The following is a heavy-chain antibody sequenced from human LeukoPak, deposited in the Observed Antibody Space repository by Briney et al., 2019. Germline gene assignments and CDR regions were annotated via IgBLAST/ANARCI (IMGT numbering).Heavy chain of an antibody. V-gene: IGHV1-18*01. CDR1: GYDFTSVG. Sequence: ASLKVSCKASGYDFTSVGITCVRQAPGQGLEWMGWISPYNGNTRYVQKLQAINTITTDTSTSTAYMELRSLRFDDKGVYYCARAGSGSGWYFDYWGQGTLVTVSS. D-gene: IGHD6-19*01. CDR2: ISPYNGNT. CDR3: ARAGSGSGWYFDY. J-gene: IGHJ4*02.